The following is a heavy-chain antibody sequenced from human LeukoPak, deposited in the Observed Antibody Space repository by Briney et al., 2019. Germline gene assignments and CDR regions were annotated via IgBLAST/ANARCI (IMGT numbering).Heavy chain of an antibody. CDR1: RYTFTSHG. V-gene: IGHV1-18*01. CDR3: ARDGRFGELFDY. CDR2: ISGYNGNT. D-gene: IGHD3-10*01. J-gene: IGHJ4*02. Sequence: ASVKVSCKASRYTFTSHGISWVRQAPGQGLEWMGWISGYNGNTNYAQKFQGRVTMTTDTSTTTVYMELRNLRSDDTAVFYCARDGRFGELFDYWGQGTLVTVSS.